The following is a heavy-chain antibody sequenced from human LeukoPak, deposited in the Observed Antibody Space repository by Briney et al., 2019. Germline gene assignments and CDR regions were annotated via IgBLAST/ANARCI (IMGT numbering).Heavy chain of an antibody. V-gene: IGHV1-24*01. CDR1: GYTLTELS. Sequence: ASVKVSCKVSGYTLTELSMHWVRQAPGKGLEWMGGFDPEDGETIYAQKFQGRVTMTEDTSTDTAYMELSSLRSEDTAVYYCATLGGYYYDSSGYRNWFDPWGQGTLVTVSS. D-gene: IGHD3-22*01. CDR3: ATLGGYYYDSSGYRNWFDP. CDR2: FDPEDGET. J-gene: IGHJ5*02.